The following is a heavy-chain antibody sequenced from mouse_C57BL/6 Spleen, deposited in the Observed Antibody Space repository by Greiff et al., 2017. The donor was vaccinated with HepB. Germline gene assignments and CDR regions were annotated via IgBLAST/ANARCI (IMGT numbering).Heavy chain of an antibody. D-gene: IGHD1-1*01. Sequence: QVHVKQPGAELVKPGASVKLSCKASGYTFTSYWMHWVKQRPGQGLEWIGMIHPNSGSTNYNEKFKSKATLTVDKSSSTAYMQLSSLTSEDSAVYYCARDGSSSGNFDYWGQGTTLTVSS. J-gene: IGHJ2*01. CDR1: GYTFTSYW. V-gene: IGHV1-64*01. CDR3: ARDGSSSGNFDY. CDR2: IHPNSGST.